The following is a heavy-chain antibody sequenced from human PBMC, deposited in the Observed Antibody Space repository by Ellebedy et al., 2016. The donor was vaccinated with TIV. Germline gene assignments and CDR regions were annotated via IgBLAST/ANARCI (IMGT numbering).Heavy chain of an antibody. CDR2: ISSSGTLI. V-gene: IGHV3-48*04. CDR1: GFTFSSYS. CDR3: ARDLGVSGYDSNYYYNGMDV. D-gene: IGHD5-12*01. Sequence: GGSLRLSXAASGFTFSSYSMNWVRQAPGKGLEWISYISSSGTLIYYADSVKGRFTISRDDAKNSLNLQMNSLRAEDTAVYYCARDLGVSGYDSNYYYNGMDVWGQGTTVTVSS. J-gene: IGHJ6*02.